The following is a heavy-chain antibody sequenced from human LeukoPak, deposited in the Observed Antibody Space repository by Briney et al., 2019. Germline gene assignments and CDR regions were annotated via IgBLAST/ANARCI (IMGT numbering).Heavy chain of an antibody. Sequence: PGGSLRLSCATSGFTFINYAMNYVRQAPGKGLEWVSAISGNGGSTYYADSVKGRFTISRDNSKNTLYLQMNSLRAEDTAVYYCARGAILKLFTMIAPWGQGTLVTVSS. V-gene: IGHV3-23*01. D-gene: IGHD3-22*01. CDR3: ARGAILKLFTMIAP. CDR1: GFTFINYA. J-gene: IGHJ5*02. CDR2: ISGNGGST.